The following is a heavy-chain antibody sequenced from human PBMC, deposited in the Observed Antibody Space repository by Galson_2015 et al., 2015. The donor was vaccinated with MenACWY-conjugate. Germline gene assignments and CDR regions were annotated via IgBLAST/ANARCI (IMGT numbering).Heavy chain of an antibody. Sequence: QSGAEVKKPGESLKISCKASGYSFTDYWIGWVRQMPGKGLEWMGIFNPLNSDTRYSPSFQGQVTISVDKSVSTAYLQWSSLKASDTAMYYCGRHWGGAPLLEWHDYAFDLWGQGTFVTVSS. CDR3: GRHWGGAPLLEWHDYAFDL. CDR2: FNPLNSDT. D-gene: IGHD3-3*01. J-gene: IGHJ3*01. V-gene: IGHV5-51*01. CDR1: GYSFTDYW.